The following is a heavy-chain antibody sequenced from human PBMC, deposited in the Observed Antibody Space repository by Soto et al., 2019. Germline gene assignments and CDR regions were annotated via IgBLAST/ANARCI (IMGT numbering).Heavy chain of an antibody. Sequence: ASVKVSCKTSGYTFSNYGITWVRQAPGQPLEWLGWISLYSDGTNYAQKFQGRVTMTTDTSTSTAYMELRSLRSDDTAVYYCARGHDFWSGYYSSYYGMDVWGQGTTVTAP. D-gene: IGHD3-3*01. CDR2: ISLYSDGT. CDR1: GYTFSNYG. V-gene: IGHV1-18*01. CDR3: ARGHDFWSGYYSSYYGMDV. J-gene: IGHJ6*02.